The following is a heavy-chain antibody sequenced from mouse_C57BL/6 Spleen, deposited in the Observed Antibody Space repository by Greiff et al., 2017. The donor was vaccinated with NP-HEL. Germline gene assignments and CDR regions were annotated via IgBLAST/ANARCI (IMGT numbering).Heavy chain of an antibody. CDR3: ARKTGSGGFDY. J-gene: IGHJ2*01. D-gene: IGHD4-1*01. Sequence: VQLQQSGAELVRPGASVKLSCKASGYTFTDYYINWVKQRPGQGLEWIARIYPGSGNTYYNEKFKGKATLTAEKSSSTAYMQLSSLTSEDSAVYFCARKTGSGGFDYWGQGTTLTVSS. CDR1: GYTFTDYY. CDR2: IYPGSGNT. V-gene: IGHV1-76*01.